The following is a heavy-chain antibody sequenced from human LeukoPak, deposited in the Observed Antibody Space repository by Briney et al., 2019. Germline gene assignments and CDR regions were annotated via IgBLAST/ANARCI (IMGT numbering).Heavy chain of an antibody. CDR1: GGSISSYY. Sequence: SETLSLTCTVSGGSISSYYWSWIRQPPGKGLEWIGYIYYSGSTNYIPSLKSRVTISVDTSKNQFSLKLSSVTAADTAVYYCARGGTYCSGGSCYSLGYYYYYYYMDVWGKGTTVTISS. J-gene: IGHJ6*03. D-gene: IGHD2-15*01. CDR3: ARGGTYCSGGSCYSLGYYYYYYYMDV. CDR2: IYYSGST. V-gene: IGHV4-59*01.